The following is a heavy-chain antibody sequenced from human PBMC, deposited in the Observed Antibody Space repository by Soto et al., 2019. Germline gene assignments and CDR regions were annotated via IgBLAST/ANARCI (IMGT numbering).Heavy chain of an antibody. J-gene: IGHJ4*02. Sequence: QVQLVQSGAEVKKPGASVKVSCKASGYTFTSYGISWVRQAPGQGLEWMGWISAYNGNTNYAQKLQGRVTMTTDTSXXTAYMELRSLRSDDTAVYYCARQAVVVVAATPPDYWGQGTLVTVSS. D-gene: IGHD2-15*01. CDR3: ARQAVVVVAATPPDY. CDR2: ISAYNGNT. V-gene: IGHV1-18*01. CDR1: GYTFTSYG.